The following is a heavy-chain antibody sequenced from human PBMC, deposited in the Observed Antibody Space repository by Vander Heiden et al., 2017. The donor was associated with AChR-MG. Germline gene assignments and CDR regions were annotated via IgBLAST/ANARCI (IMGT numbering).Heavy chain of an antibody. D-gene: IGHD3-3*01. CDR2: ISAYHGKT. V-gene: IGHV1-18*01. J-gene: IGHJ3*02. Sequence: QVQLVQSGAEVKKPGASVKVSCKASGYTFTSYGISWVRQAPGQGLEWMGWISAYHGKTNLAQKLQGRVTMTTEKSTSTAYMELRSLRSDDTAVYYCARDLEAVWSGYSLLRAFDIWGQGTMFTVSS. CDR1: GYTFTSYG. CDR3: ARDLEAVWSGYSLLRAFDI.